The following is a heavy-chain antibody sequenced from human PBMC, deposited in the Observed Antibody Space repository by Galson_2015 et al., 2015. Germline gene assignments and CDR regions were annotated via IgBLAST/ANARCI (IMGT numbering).Heavy chain of an antibody. CDR2: ISAYNGNT. V-gene: IGHV1-18*04. CDR3: ASNQVTYCSGGSCYSGGMFY. Sequence: SVKVSCKASGYTFTSYGISWVRQAPGQGLEWMGWISAYNGNTNYAQKFQGRVTMTRDTSTSTVYMELSSLRSEDTAVYYCASNQVTYCSGGSCYSGGMFYWGQGTLVTVSS. J-gene: IGHJ4*02. D-gene: IGHD2-15*01. CDR1: GYTFTSYG.